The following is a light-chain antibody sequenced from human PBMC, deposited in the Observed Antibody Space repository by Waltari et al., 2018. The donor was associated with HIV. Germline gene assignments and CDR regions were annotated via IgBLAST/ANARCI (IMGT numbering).Light chain of an antibody. CDR3: AAWDDSLNGHLV. Sequence: QSVLTQPPSASGTPGQRVTISCSGGSSNIGTNPVFWYQHLPGTAPKVLIYPTTHRPSGVPVRFSGSKSCTSAYLAISGLQSEDEADYYCAAWDDSLNGHLVFGGGTKLTVL. CDR1: SSNIGTNP. J-gene: IGLJ2*01. CDR2: PTT. V-gene: IGLV1-44*01.